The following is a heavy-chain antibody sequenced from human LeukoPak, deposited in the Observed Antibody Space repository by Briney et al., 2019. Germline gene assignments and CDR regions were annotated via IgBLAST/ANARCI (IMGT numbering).Heavy chain of an antibody. V-gene: IGHV4-31*03. Sequence: SETLSLTCTVSGGSISGGGYYWSWIRQHPGKGLEWIGYIYYSGSTYYNPSLKSRVTISVDTSKNQFSLKLSSVTAADTAVYYCARGDMVRGVVNWFDPWGQGTLVTVSS. CDR1: GGSISGGGYY. J-gene: IGHJ5*02. D-gene: IGHD3-10*01. CDR2: IYYSGST. CDR3: ARGDMVRGVVNWFDP.